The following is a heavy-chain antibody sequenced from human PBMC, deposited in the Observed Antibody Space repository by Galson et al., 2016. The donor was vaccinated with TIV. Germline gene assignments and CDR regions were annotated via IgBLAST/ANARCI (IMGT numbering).Heavy chain of an antibody. V-gene: IGHV3-9*01. CDR3: VKGAGRYSRSWYFDY. CDR1: GFTFDDYA. Sequence: SLRLSCAASGFTFDDYAMHWVRQAPGRGLEWVSSISWNSDTIVYADSMKGRFTISRDNSKNSLYLQMNSLTSDDTALYYCVKGAGRYSRSWYFDYWGQGTRVTVSS. CDR2: ISWNSDTI. J-gene: IGHJ4*02. D-gene: IGHD1-26*01.